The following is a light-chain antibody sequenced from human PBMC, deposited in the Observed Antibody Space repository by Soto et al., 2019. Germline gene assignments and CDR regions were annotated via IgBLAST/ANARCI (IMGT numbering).Light chain of an antibody. J-gene: IGLJ1*01. V-gene: IGLV1-40*01. Sequence: QSVPAQPPSMSGAPGPRVTISCTGSNSKIRAGFDVYLYQPLPGTAPKLLIYGNSYRPSGVPDRFSGSKSGTSASLAITGLQAEDEADYYCQPYDSSLSGSYVFGTGTKVTVL. CDR1: NSKIRAGFD. CDR2: GNS. CDR3: QPYDSSLSGSYV.